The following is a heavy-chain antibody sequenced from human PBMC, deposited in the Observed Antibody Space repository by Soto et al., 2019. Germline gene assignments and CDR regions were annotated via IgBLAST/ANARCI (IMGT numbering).Heavy chain of an antibody. V-gene: IGHV3-30*03. Sequence: GGSLRLSCAASGFTFSRYGMHWVRQAPGKGLEWVAVISYDGSKKYYADSVKGRFTISRDNAKNSLYLQMNSLRAEDTAVYYCARADSSGYSNWFDPWGQGXLVTVYS. D-gene: IGHD3-22*01. CDR1: GFTFSRYG. J-gene: IGHJ5*02. CDR2: ISYDGSKK. CDR3: ARADSSGYSNWFDP.